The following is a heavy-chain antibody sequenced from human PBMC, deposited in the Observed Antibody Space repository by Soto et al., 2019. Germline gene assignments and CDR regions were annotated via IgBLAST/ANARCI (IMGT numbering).Heavy chain of an antibody. D-gene: IGHD5-12*01. CDR2: INYSGST. V-gene: IGHV4-39*01. CDR3: ARYVAVSGYEYYFDQ. Sequence: QLQLQESGPGLVKPSETLSLTCTVSGGSISSSSYYWGWIRQPPGKGLEWFGSINYSGSTYYNPSLESRVDSSVDTSKNKFSLRLAAVTAADSAVYYCARYVAVSGYEYYFDQWGQGTLVSVSS. CDR1: GGSISSSSYY. J-gene: IGHJ4*02.